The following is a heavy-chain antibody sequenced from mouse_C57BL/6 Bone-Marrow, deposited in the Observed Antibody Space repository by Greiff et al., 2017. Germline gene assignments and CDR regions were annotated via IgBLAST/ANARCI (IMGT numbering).Heavy chain of an antibody. V-gene: IGHV14-4*01. Sequence: VQLKESGAELVRPGASVKLSCTASGFNIKDDYMHWVKQRPEQGLEWIGWIDPENGDTEYTSKFQGKATITADTSSNTAYLQLSSLTSEDTAVYYCTRWGYSVPFAYWGQGTLVTVSA. J-gene: IGHJ3*01. CDR2: IDPENGDT. CDR3: TRWGYSVPFAY. CDR1: GFNIKDDY. D-gene: IGHD2-3*01.